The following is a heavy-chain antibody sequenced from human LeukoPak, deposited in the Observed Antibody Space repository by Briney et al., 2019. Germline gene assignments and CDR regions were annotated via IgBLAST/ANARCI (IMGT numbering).Heavy chain of an antibody. Sequence: SQTLSLTCALSGDSLSRKSAAWDWLRQFPSRGLEWLGRAYYSSNWYNDHAVSVKSRIIINPATSKNHFTLQLNSVTPEYTAVYYCATGAVTVRIAFDSGGQRTRGTVSA. D-gene: IGHD6-19*01. J-gene: IGHJ3*02. V-gene: IGHV6-1*01. CDR3: ATGAVTVRIAFDS. CDR2: AYYSSNWYN. CDR1: GDSLSRKSAA.